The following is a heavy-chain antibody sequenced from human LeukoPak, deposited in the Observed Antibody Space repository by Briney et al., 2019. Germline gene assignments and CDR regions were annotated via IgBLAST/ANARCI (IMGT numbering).Heavy chain of an antibody. CDR3: ARENWNYFDY. J-gene: IGHJ4*02. D-gene: IGHD1-1*01. Sequence: PSETLSLTCTVSGGSISSYYWSWIRQPPGKGLEWIGYIYYSGSTYYNPSLKSRVTISVDTSKNQFSLKLSSVTAADTAVYYCARENWNYFDYWGQGTLVTVSS. V-gene: IGHV4-59*12. CDR2: IYYSGST. CDR1: GGSISSYY.